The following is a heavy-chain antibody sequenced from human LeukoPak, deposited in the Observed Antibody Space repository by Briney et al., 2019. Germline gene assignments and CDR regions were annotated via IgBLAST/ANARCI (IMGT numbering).Heavy chain of an antibody. CDR2: INWNGGRT. CDR1: GFIFEEYG. Sequence: GGSLRLSCTASGFIFEEYGMCWVRQAPGKGLEWVCGINWNGGRTGYGDSVKGRFTISRDNAKNLLYLQMDSLRAEDTAFYYCAFDYGGNFGPRGGAFDTWGQGTMVTVSS. J-gene: IGHJ3*02. V-gene: IGHV3-20*04. D-gene: IGHD4-23*01. CDR3: AFDYGGNFGPRGGAFDT.